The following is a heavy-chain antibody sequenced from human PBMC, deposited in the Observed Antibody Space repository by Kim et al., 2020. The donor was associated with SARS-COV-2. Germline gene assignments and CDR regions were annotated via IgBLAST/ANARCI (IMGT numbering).Heavy chain of an antibody. D-gene: IGHD3-22*01. CDR1: GGSFSGYY. V-gene: IGHV4-34*01. J-gene: IGHJ4*02. Sequence: SETLSLTCAVYGGSFSGYYWSWIRQPPGKGLEWIGEINHSGSTNYNPSLKSRVTISVDTSKNQFSLKLSSVTAADTAVYYCASDSSGTKGFDYWGQGTLVTVSS. CDR2: INHSGST. CDR3: ASDSSGTKGFDY.